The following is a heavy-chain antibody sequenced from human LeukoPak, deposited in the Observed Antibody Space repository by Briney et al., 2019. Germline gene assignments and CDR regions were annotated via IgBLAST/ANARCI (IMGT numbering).Heavy chain of an antibody. CDR3: ARGYCSGGSCYSVENWFDP. V-gene: IGHV1-24*01. Sequence: ASVKVSCKVSGYTLTELSMHWVRQAPGKGLEWMGGFDPEDGETIYAQKFQGRVTMTGDTSISTAYMELSRLRSDDTAMYYCARGYCSGGSCYSVENWFDPWGQGTLVTVSS. J-gene: IGHJ5*02. D-gene: IGHD2-15*01. CDR1: GYTLTELS. CDR2: FDPEDGET.